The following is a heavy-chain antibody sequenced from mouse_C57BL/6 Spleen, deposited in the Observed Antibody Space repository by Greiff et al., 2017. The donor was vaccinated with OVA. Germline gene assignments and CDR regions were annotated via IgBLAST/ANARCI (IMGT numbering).Heavy chain of an antibody. V-gene: IGHV1-9*01. D-gene: IGHD1-1*01. J-gene: IGHJ3*01. CDR2: ILPGSGST. CDR3: ARLGVNDGFLAY. Sequence: VKLQQSGAELMKPGASVKLSCKATGYTFTGYWIEWVKQRPGHGLEWIGEILPGSGSTNYNEKFKGKATFTADTSSNTAYMQLSRLTTEDSAIYDGARLGVNDGFLAYWGQGTLVTVSA. CDR1: GYTFTGYW.